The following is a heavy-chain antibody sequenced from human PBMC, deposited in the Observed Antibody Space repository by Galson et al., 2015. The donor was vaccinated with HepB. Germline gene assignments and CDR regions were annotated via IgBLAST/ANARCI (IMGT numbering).Heavy chain of an antibody. CDR3: AREDRSGWYHYMEV. Sequence: SETLSLTCTVSGGPMSGYYWSWIRQPPGKGLEWIGYIYYSGSTNYNPSLMSRVTISVDMSQNQFSLKLNSVTAADTAVYYCAREDRSGWYHYMEVWGKGTTVTVSS. CDR1: GGPMSGYY. V-gene: IGHV4-59*01. D-gene: IGHD6-19*01. J-gene: IGHJ6*03. CDR2: IYYSGST.